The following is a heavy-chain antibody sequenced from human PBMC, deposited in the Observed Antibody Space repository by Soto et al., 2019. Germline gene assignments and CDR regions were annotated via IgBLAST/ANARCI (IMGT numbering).Heavy chain of an antibody. Sequence: GASVKVSCKASGYTFTGYYMHWVRQAPGQGLEWMGWINPNSGDTNYAQKFQGRVTMTRDTSISTAYMELSELRSDDTAVYYCARGPYYYDRSGYFSLDYWGQGTPVTVSS. J-gene: IGHJ4*02. D-gene: IGHD3-22*01. CDR2: INPNSGDT. CDR3: ARGPYYYDRSGYFSLDY. CDR1: GYTFTGYY. V-gene: IGHV1-2*02.